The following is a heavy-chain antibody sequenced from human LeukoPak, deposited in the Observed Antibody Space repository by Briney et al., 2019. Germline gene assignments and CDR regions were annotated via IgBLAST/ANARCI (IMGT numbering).Heavy chain of an antibody. J-gene: IGHJ4*02. Sequence: GGSLRLSCAASGFTFSSYAMSWVRQAPGKGLEWVSAISGSGGSTYCADSVKGRFTISRDNSKNTLYLQMNSLRAEDTAVYYCAKYEDDSYCGGDCYFSFDYWGQGTLVTVSS. V-gene: IGHV3-23*01. CDR2: ISGSGGST. CDR1: GFTFSSYA. CDR3: AKYEDDSYCGGDCYFSFDY. D-gene: IGHD2-21*02.